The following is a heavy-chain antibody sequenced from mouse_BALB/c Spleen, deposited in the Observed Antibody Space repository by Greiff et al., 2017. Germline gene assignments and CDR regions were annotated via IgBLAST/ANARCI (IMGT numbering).Heavy chain of an antibody. CDR1: GFTFSSYG. V-gene: IGHV5-6-3*01. D-gene: IGHD2-4*01. J-gene: IGHJ3*01. Sequence: EVHLVESGGGLVQPGGSLKLSCAASGFTFSSYGMSWVRQTPDKRLELVATINSNGGSTYYPDSVKGRFTISRDNAKNTLYLQMSSLKSEDTAMYYCARDDDYGAYLAYWGQGTLVTVSA. CDR2: INSNGGST. CDR3: ARDDDYGAYLAY.